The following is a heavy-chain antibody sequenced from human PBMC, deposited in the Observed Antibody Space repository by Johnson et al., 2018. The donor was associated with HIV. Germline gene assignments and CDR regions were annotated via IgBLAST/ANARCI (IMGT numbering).Heavy chain of an antibody. D-gene: IGHD3-22*01. CDR2: IGTAGDT. J-gene: IGHJ3*01. Sequence: VQLVESGGGLIQPGGSLRLSCAASGFTFSSYDMHWVRQATGKGLEWVSAIGTAGDTYYPGSVKGRFTISRENAKNSLYLQMNSLRAGDTAGYYCARVMRSSGYYRDAFDFWGQGTMVTVSS. V-gene: IGHV3-13*01. CDR1: GFTFSSYD. CDR3: ARVMRSSGYYRDAFDF.